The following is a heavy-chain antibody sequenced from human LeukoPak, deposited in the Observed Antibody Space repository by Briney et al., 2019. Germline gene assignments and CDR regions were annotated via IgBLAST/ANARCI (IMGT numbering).Heavy chain of an antibody. CDR3: ARETLDSSGYYLFDY. CDR2: IIPIFGTA. J-gene: IGHJ4*02. D-gene: IGHD3-22*01. Sequence: ASVKVSCKASGGTFSSYAISWVRQAPGQGLEWMGGIIPIFGTANYAQKFQGRVTITTDESTSTAYMELSSLRSEDTAVYYCARETLDSSGYYLFDYWGQGTLVTVSS. V-gene: IGHV1-69*05. CDR1: GGTFSSYA.